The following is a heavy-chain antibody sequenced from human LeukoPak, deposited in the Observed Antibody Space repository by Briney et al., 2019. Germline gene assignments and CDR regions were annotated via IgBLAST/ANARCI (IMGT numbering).Heavy chain of an antibody. CDR3: ARGARSRDGYNYVY. Sequence: GGSLRLSCAASGFSFSDYWMSWDRQAPGKGLEWVADTTPDGSGNTYLDSVKGRFTISRDNATQSLYLQMDTLTAEDTAVYYCARGARSRDGYNYVYWGQGTLVTVSS. CDR1: GFSFSDYW. D-gene: IGHD5-12*01. CDR2: TTPDGSGN. V-gene: IGHV3-7*01. J-gene: IGHJ4*02.